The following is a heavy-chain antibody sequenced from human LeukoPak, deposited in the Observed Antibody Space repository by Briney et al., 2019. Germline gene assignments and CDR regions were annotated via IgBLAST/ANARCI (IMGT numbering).Heavy chain of an antibody. J-gene: IGHJ3*02. CDR3: ARHIDGFDI. CDR1: GGSIRSSFYF. Sequence: KPSGSLSPPLTGFGGSIRSSFYFWGWVPQPPREGVEWIGSIYYSGSTYYNPSLKSRVTISVDTSKNQFSLKLSSVTAADTAVYYCARHIDGFDIWGQGTMVTVSS. CDR2: IYYSGST. V-gene: IGHV4-39*01.